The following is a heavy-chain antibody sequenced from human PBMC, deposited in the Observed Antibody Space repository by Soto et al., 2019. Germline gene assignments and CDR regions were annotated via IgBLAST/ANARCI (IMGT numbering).Heavy chain of an antibody. CDR3: ARGPYIVVVPAAWGYNWFDS. V-gene: IGHV3-30*04. D-gene: IGHD2-2*01. CDR2: ISYDGSNN. J-gene: IGHJ5*01. CDR1: GFTFSSYA. Sequence: GGSLRLSCAASGFTFSSYAMHWVRQAPGKGLEWVAVISYDGSNNYYADSVKGRFTISRDNSKNTLYLQMNSLRAEDTAVYYGARGPYIVVVPAAWGYNWFDSWGQGTLVTVSS.